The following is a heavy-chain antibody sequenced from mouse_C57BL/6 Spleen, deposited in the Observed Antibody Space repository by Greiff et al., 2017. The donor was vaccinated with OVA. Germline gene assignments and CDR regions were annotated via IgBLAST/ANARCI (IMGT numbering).Heavy chain of an antibody. CDR3: ARRALYYGNYDAMDY. J-gene: IGHJ4*01. D-gene: IGHD2-1*01. CDR2: IYPGSGST. Sequence: QVQLKQSGAELVKPGASVKMSCKASGYTFTSYWITWVKQRPGQGLEWIGDIYPGSGSTNYNEKFKSKATLTVDTSSSTAYMQLSSLTSEDSAVYYCARRALYYGNYDAMDYWGQGTSVTVSS. CDR1: GYTFTSYW. V-gene: IGHV1-55*01.